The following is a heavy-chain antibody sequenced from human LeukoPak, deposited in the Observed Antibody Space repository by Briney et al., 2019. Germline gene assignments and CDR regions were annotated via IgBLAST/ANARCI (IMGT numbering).Heavy chain of an antibody. V-gene: IGHV1-2*02. CDR1: GGTFSSYA. CDR2: INPNSGGT. CDR3: ARGDSPIYYYYMDV. Sequence: ASVKVSCKASGGTFSSYAISWVRQAPGQGLEWMGWINPNSGGTNYAQKFQGRVTMTRDTSISTAYMELSRLRSDDTAVYYCARGDSPIYYYYMDVWGKGTTVTVSS. D-gene: IGHD3-22*01. J-gene: IGHJ6*03.